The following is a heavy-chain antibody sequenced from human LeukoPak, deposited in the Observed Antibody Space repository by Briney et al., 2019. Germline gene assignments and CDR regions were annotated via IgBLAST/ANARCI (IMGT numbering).Heavy chain of an antibody. D-gene: IGHD6-13*01. J-gene: IGHJ5*02. Sequence: SETLSLTCTVSGGSISGYYWGWIRQPPGKGLEWIGSIYHSGSTYYNPSLKSRVTISVDTSKNQFSLKLSSVTAADTAVYYCAAETTAGNAWGQGTLVAVSS. CDR1: GGSISGYY. CDR2: IYHSGST. V-gene: IGHV4-38-2*02. CDR3: AAETTAGNA.